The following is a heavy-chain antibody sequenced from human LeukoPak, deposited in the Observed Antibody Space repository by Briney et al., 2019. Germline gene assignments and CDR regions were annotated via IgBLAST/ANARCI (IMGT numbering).Heavy chain of an antibody. CDR3: ARNWKQYYFDY. D-gene: IGHD1-1*01. CDR1: VFTFSSYS. CDR2: ISYDGSNK. V-gene: IGHV3-30-3*01. Sequence: GGSLRLSCAASVFTFSSYSMHWVRQAPGKGLEWVAVISYDGSNKYYADSVKGRFTISRDNSKNTLYLQMNSLRAEDTAVYYCARNWKQYYFDYWGQGTLVTVSS. J-gene: IGHJ4*02.